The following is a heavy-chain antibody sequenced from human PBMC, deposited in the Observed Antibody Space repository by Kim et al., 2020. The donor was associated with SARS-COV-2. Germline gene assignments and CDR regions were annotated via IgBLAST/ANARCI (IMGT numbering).Heavy chain of an antibody. V-gene: IGHV4-30-4*01. CDR2: IYYSGST. J-gene: IGHJ4*02. Sequence: SETLSLTCTVSGGSISSGDYYWSWIRQRPGKGLEGIGYIYYSGSTYYNPSLKSRVTISVDTSKNQFSLKLSSVTAADTAVYYCARVHLDYDFWSGYSPRLLDYWGQGTLVTVSS. CDR3: ARVHLDYDFWSGYSPRLLDY. CDR1: GGSISSGDYY. D-gene: IGHD3-3*01.